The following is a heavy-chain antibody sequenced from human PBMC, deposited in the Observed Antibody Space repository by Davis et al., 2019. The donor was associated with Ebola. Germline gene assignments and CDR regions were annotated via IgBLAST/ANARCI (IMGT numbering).Heavy chain of an antibody. CDR3: ARLKPNAFDI. V-gene: IGHV4-61*01. Sequence: SETLSLTCTVSGGSISSSSYYWSWIRQPPGKGLEWIGYIYYSGSTNYNPSLKSRVTISVDTSKNQFSLKLSSVTAADTAVYYCARLKPNAFDIWGQGTMVTVSS. CDR2: IYYSGST. D-gene: IGHD1-14*01. J-gene: IGHJ3*02. CDR1: GGSISSSSYY.